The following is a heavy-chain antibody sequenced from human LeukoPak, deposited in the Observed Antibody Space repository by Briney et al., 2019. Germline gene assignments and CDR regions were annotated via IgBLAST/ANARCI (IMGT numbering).Heavy chain of an antibody. CDR3: ARSPNYKGYFDY. Sequence: GGSLRLSCEASGFTFNNYWMSWVRQAPGKGLEWVANIRYDGSEKYYVDSVKGRFTISRDNAKNSLYLQMNSLRAEDTAVYYCARSPNYKGYFDYWGQGTLVTVSS. CDR1: GFTFNNYW. V-gene: IGHV3-7*01. D-gene: IGHD3-10*01. CDR2: IRYDGSEK. J-gene: IGHJ4*02.